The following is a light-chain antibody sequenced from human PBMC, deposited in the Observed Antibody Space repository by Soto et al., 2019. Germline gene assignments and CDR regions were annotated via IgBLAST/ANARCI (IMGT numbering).Light chain of an antibody. CDR2: GAS. CDR1: QSVSSSY. CDR3: QQYNDWWT. V-gene: IGKV3-20*01. Sequence: EIVLTQSPGTLSLSPGERATLSCRASQSVSSSYLACYQQKPVQAPRLLIYGASSRATGIPDRFSGSGSGTEFTLNISGLQSEDCAVYYCQQYNDWWTFGQGTKVDIK. J-gene: IGKJ1*01.